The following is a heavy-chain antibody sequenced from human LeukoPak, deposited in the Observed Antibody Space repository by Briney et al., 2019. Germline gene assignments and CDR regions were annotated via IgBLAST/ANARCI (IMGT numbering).Heavy chain of an antibody. V-gene: IGHV3-23*01. D-gene: IGHD3-16*01. CDR2: ISGSGGST. J-gene: IGHJ4*02. CDR3: AKRGGMYPAYYFDY. CDR1: GLTFSSYG. Sequence: GGSLRLSCAASGLTFSSYGISWVRQAPGKGLEWVSSISGSGGSTYYADSVKGRFTISRDNSKNTLFLQMNSLRAEDTAVYYCAKRGGMYPAYYFDYWGQGTLVTVSS.